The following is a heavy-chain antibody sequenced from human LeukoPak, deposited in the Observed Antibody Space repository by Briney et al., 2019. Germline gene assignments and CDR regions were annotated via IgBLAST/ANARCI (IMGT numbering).Heavy chain of an antibody. D-gene: IGHD3-22*01. J-gene: IGHJ4*02. V-gene: IGHV4-30-2*01. CDR2: IYHSGST. CDR1: GGSISSGGYY. CDR3: AGGVVITASFDY. Sequence: SQTPSLTRAVSGGSISSGGYYWSWVRQPPRKGPEWIGYIYHSGSTYYNPSLKSRVTISVDRSKNQFSLKLSSVTAADTAVYYCAGGVVITASFDYWGQGTLVTVSS.